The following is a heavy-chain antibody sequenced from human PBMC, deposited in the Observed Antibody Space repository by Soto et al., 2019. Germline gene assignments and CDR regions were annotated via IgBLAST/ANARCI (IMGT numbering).Heavy chain of an antibody. D-gene: IGHD1-1*01. V-gene: IGHV2-70*01. Sequence: SGPTLVNPTQTLTLTLTFSGFSVTASLISGTGIRQPPGKALEWLALTDDNDHKYYNSSLRTRLTLSKDTSKNHVVLTMTNMDPVDTGMYFCARLLKGGTSDWNQIDLWGQGTLVTVSS. CDR1: GFSVTASLIS. CDR2: TDDNDHK. J-gene: IGHJ5*02. CDR3: ARLLKGGTSDWNQIDL.